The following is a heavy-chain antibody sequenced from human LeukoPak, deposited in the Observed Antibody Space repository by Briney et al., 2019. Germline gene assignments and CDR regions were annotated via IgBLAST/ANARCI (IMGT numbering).Heavy chain of an antibody. D-gene: IGHD3-22*01. J-gene: IGHJ4*02. CDR1: GFTFSSYS. CDR3: ARGAYYYED. V-gene: IGHV3-53*01. CDR2: IYSGGST. Sequence: PGGSLRLSCAASGFTFSSYSMNWVRQAPGKGLEWVSVIYSGGSTYYADSVKGRFTISRDNSKNTLHLQMNSLRAEDTAVYYCARGAYYYEDWGQGTLVTVSS.